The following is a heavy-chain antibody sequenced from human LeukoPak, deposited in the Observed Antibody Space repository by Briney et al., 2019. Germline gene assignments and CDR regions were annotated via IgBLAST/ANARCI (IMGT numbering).Heavy chain of an antibody. V-gene: IGHV1-58*01. CDR3: AASLGDDFWSAN. Sequence: TSVKVSCKASGFTFTSSAVQWVRQARGQRLEWIGWIVVGSGNANYAQKFQERVTITRDMSTSTAYMELSSLRSEDTAVYYCAASLGDDFWSANWGQGTLVTVSP. CDR2: IVVGSGNA. J-gene: IGHJ4*02. D-gene: IGHD3-3*01. CDR1: GFTFTSSA.